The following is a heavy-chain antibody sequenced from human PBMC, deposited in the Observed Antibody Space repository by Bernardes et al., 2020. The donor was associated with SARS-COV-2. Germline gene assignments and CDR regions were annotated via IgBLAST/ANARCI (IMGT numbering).Heavy chain of an antibody. CDR1: GFNFITYT. CDR3: AKVEGLASAGTGAFDI. Sequence: GGSLRLSCAASGFNFITYTMNWVRQAPGKGLDYVSTISGSGSSTDNADSVKGRFTIFRDNSKDTVYLEMNRLRAEDTAVYYCAKVEGLASAGTGAFDIWGQGTMVSVSS. D-gene: IGHD6-13*01. V-gene: IGHV3-23*01. J-gene: IGHJ3*02. CDR2: ISGSGSST.